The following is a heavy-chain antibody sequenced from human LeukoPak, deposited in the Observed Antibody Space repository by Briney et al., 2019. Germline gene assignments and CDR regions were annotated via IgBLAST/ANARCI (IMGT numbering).Heavy chain of an antibody. CDR2: INPNSGGT. V-gene: IGHV1-2*02. J-gene: IGHJ6*03. CDR3: ARGPPYSTSRAYYHMDV. D-gene: IGHD6-6*01. Sequence: ASVKVSCKASPYITWVRQAPGQGLEWMGWINPNSGGTNYARKFQGRVTMTRDTSISTAYMELSRLRSDDTAVYYCARGPPYSTSRAYYHMDVWGKGTTVTVSS. CDR1: PYIT.